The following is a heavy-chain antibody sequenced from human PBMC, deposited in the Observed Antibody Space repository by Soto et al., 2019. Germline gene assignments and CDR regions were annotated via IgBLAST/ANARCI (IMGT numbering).Heavy chain of an antibody. J-gene: IGHJ4*02. V-gene: IGHV3-48*01. CDR3: ARASPGFDC. CDR1: VFTFSSYS. CDR2: ISTGSDTI. D-gene: IGHD3-10*01. Sequence: EVQLVEFGGGLVQPGGSLRLSCAASVFTFSSYSMNWVRQAPGKGLEWISYISTGSDTIYYADSVKGRFTISRDNAKNSLFLQMNSLRAEDTAVYYCARASPGFDCWGQGALVTVSS.